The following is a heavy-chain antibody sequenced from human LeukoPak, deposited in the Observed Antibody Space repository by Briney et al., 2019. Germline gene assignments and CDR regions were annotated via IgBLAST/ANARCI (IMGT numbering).Heavy chain of an antibody. CDR2: VYYSGST. D-gene: IGHD3-10*01. J-gene: IGHJ4*02. Sequence: SETLSLTCTVSGGSISSYYWSWIRQPPGKGLEWIGCVYYSGSTYYNPSLKSRVTISVDTSKDQFSLKLFSVTAADTAVYYCAANHYGSGSYFPFDYWGQGTLVTVSS. V-gene: IGHV4-59*01. CDR3: AANHYGSGSYFPFDY. CDR1: GGSISSYY.